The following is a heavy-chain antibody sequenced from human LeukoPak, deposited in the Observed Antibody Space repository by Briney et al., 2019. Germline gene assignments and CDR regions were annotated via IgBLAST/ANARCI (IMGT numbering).Heavy chain of an antibody. CDR3: TTDYLPSWDSSGHDAFDI. V-gene: IGHV3-15*01. CDR1: GFTFSNAW. D-gene: IGHD3-22*01. CDR2: IKSKTDGGTT. J-gene: IGHJ3*02. Sequence: PGGSLRLSCAASGFTFSNAWMSWVRQAPGKGLEWVGRIKSKTDGGTTDYAAPVKGRFTISRDDSKNTLYLQMNSLKTEDTAVYYCTTDYLPSWDSSGHDAFDIWGQGTMVTVSS.